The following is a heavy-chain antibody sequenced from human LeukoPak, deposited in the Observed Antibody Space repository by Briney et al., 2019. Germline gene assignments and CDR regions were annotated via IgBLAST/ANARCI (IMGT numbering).Heavy chain of an antibody. Sequence: SETLSLTCTVSGGSISSYYWSWIRQHPGKGLEWIGYIYYSGSTYYNPSLKSRVTISVDTSKNQFSLKLSSVTAADTAVYYCARVQRFGELLYFDYWGQGTLVTVSS. CDR2: IYYSGST. V-gene: IGHV4-59*06. CDR1: GGSISSYY. D-gene: IGHD3-10*01. CDR3: ARVQRFGELLYFDY. J-gene: IGHJ4*02.